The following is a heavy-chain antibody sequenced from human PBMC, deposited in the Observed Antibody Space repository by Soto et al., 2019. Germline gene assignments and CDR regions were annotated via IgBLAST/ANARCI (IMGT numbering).Heavy chain of an antibody. Sequence: DSVSISRKTSGSSITSYGSSLVRQAPGQVLEGMGWITTDNGKTGYAQKFQGRVDIITVTSTSIAYMELRSLFFDDSAVYCCGTRCPPFAYWGRGTLDPVSS. J-gene: IGHJ4*02. V-gene: IGHV1-18*01. CDR3: GTRCPPFAY. CDR2: ITTDNGKT. CDR1: GSSITSYG.